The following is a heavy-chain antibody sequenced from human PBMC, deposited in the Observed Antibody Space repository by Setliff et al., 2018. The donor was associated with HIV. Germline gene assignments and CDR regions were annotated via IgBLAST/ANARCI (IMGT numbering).Heavy chain of an antibody. V-gene: IGHV1-2*02. J-gene: IGHJ6*03. CDR2: INPNSGGT. D-gene: IGHD5-12*01. Sequence: GASVKVSCKASGYTFTGYYIHWVRQAPGQGLEWMGWINPNSGGTKYTQKFQGRVAMTRDASISTAYMALSSLRSDDTAAYYCARGDLARDYYYMDVWGKGTTVTVSS. CDR1: GYTFTGYY. CDR3: ARGDLARDYYYMDV.